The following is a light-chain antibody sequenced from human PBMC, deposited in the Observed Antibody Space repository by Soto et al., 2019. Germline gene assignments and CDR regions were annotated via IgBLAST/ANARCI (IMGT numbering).Light chain of an antibody. CDR3: QQNNNYPWT. CDR1: QTVNGW. CDR2: DVS. J-gene: IGKJ1*01. V-gene: IGKV1-5*03. Sequence: DIQMTQSPSTLSASIGDRVTITCRASQTVNGWLAWYQQRPGKAPKLLIYDVSALQSGVPSRFSGSGSGTEFTLTISSLQPDDFATYYCQQNNNYPWTFGQGTKVDIK.